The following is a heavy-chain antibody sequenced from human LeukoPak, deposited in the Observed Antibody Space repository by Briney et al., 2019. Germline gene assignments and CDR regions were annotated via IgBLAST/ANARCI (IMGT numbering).Heavy chain of an antibody. J-gene: IGHJ4*02. CDR1: GFSFSGYW. CDR2: INHDGSEK. D-gene: IGHD2-8*01. Sequence: GGSLRLSCVASGFSFSGYWMTWVRQAPGKGPEWVANINHDGSEKYYLDSVRGRFTISRDNAKNSLYLQMNSLRAEDTSVYYCARLLAYGGGGEAFDYWGQGALVTVSS. V-gene: IGHV3-7*01. CDR3: ARLLAYGGGGEAFDY.